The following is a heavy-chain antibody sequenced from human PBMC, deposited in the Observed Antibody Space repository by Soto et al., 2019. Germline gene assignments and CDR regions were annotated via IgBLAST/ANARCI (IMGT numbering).Heavy chain of an antibody. Sequence: SETLSLTCTVSGGSISSGGYYWSWIRQHPGKGLEWIGYIYYSGSTYYNPSLKSRVTISVDTSKNQFSLKLSSVTAADTAVYYVATYADGADGTCCWGQGSLVPVSS. V-gene: IGHV4-31*03. CDR3: ATYADGADGTCC. CDR2: IYYSGST. J-gene: IGHJ4*02. CDR1: GGSISSGGYY. D-gene: IGHD6-13*01.